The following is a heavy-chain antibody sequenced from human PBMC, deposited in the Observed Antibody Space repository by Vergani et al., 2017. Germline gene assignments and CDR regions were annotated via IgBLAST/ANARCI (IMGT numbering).Heavy chain of an antibody. V-gene: IGHV3-23*01. CDR1: GFTFSNSA. Sequence: EVHLLESGGGLVQSGGSLRRSCAASGFTFSNSAVSWVRQAPGRGLAWVSSISGPVLSTYYADSVEGRFTISRDDSKNTVYLQINSLRAEDTAFYYCAALYGDEGFSPCWGQGALVTVSS. CDR2: ISGPVLST. J-gene: IGHJ4*02. CDR3: AALYGDEGFSPC. D-gene: IGHD3-3*01.